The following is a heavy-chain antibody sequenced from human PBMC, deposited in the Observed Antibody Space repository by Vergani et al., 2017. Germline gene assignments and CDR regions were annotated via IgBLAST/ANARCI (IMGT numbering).Heavy chain of an antibody. CDR1: GFSFNPYW. CDR2: IDEYGNRA. D-gene: IGHD2-15*01. Sequence: EVQLVESGGGSVQSGGTLRLSCVASGFSFNPYWMHWVRPVPGKGLMGVARIDEYGNRATYGAFETGRFTISRDNAKNTVFLQMNNLRADDAGVYYCVRTEYCSGIACSKQFDSWGQGALVTVSS. J-gene: IGHJ5*01. CDR3: VRTEYCSGIACSKQFDS. V-gene: IGHV3-74*03.